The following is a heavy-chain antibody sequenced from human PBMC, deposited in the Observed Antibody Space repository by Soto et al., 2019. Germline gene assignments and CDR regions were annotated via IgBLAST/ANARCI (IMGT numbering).Heavy chain of an antibody. CDR3: ARVRTGTATGFAP. Sequence: SQAHSRTYASSGGSVCSYSGSWYWFRQSPSRGLEWLGRTYYRSKWYNDYAVSVKSRITINPDTSKNQFSLQLNSVTPEDTAVYYCARVRTGTATGFAPWGQGTLVTVSS. CDR2: TYYRSKWYN. D-gene: IGHD1-1*01. J-gene: IGHJ5*02. V-gene: IGHV6-1*01. CDR1: GGSVCSYSGS.